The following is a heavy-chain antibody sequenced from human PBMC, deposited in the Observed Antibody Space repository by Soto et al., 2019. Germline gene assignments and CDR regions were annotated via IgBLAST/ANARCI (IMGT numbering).Heavy chain of an antibody. D-gene: IGHD3-10*01. V-gene: IGHV4-59*08. CDR3: ARHGFGPLHGLVDV. CDR2: INYDGYS. Sequence: QVQLQEWGPGLVKPSETLSLTCTVSGGSITNYYCSWFRQPPGKGLEWIGYINYDGYSAYNLSLKRRVTLSMDASKTHFSLMLESVTATDTAVYYCARHGFGPLHGLVDVWGPGTTVIVSS. J-gene: IGHJ6*02. CDR1: GGSITNYY.